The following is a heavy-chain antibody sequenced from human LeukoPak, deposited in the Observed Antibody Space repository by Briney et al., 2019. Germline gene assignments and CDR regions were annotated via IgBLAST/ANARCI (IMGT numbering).Heavy chain of an antibody. V-gene: IGHV1-69*04. Sequence: SVKLSCKASGGTFSSYTISWVRQAPGQGLEWMGRIIPILGIANYAPKFQGRVTITADKSTSTAYMELSSLRSEDTAVYYCARELWSGGKDYWGQGTLVTVSS. CDR1: GGTFSSYT. CDR2: IIPILGIA. J-gene: IGHJ4*02. CDR3: ARELWSGGKDY. D-gene: IGHD3-3*01.